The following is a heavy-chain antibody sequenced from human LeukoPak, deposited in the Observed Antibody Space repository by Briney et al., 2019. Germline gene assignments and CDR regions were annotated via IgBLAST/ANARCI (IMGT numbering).Heavy chain of an antibody. Sequence: PSETLSLTCTVSGSSISSSSYYWGWIRQPPGKGLEWIGNIYYSGSTYYNPSLKSRVTISVDTSKNQFSLKLSSVTAADTAVYYCAREYSGSYYLLYNWFDPWGQGTLVTVSS. CDR1: GSSISSSSYY. J-gene: IGHJ5*02. CDR3: AREYSGSYYLLYNWFDP. V-gene: IGHV4-39*07. D-gene: IGHD3-10*01. CDR2: IYYSGST.